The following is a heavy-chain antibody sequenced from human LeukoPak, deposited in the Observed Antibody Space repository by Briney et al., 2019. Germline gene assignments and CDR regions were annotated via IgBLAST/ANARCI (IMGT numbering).Heavy chain of an antibody. V-gene: IGHV3-23*01. J-gene: IGHJ4*02. CDR3: AKPQGYTVYYFDD. Sequence: GGSLRLSCAASGFTFSSYAMSWVRQAPGKGLEWVSAISGSGGSTYYADSVKGRFIISRDNSKSTLYLQMDSLRAEDTAVYYCAKPQGYTVYYFDDWGQGTLVTVSS. CDR1: GFTFSSYA. CDR2: ISGSGGST. D-gene: IGHD5-12*01.